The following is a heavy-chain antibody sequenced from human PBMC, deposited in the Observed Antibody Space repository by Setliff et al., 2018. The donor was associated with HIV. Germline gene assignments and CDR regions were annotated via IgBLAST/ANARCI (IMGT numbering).Heavy chain of an antibody. V-gene: IGHV4-59*01. Sequence: SETLSLTCTVSGGSISSYYWSWIRQSPGEGLEWIGYIYYIHSGSGSSYYNPSLKSRVTMSVDTSRNQISLKLRSVTAADTAVYYCARNSKNWNYPVEYYDYYMDVWGTGTTVTVSS. J-gene: IGHJ6*03. CDR2: IYYIHSGSGSS. CDR3: ARNSKNWNYPVEYYDYYMDV. D-gene: IGHD1-7*01. CDR1: GGSISSYY.